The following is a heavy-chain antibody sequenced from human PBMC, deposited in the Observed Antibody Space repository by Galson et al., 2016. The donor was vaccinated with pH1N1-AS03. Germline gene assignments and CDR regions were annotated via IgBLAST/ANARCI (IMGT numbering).Heavy chain of an antibody. V-gene: IGHV2-5*01. J-gene: IGHJ3*01. Sequence: PALVKPTQTLTLTCTFSGFSLTTNGVGVGWIRQPPGKALEWLALIYGNDDKRYSSSLRSRGTITKDTTKNQVVLTMSNIDPADTATYSCAHRQIRRTVTEVHGFEMWGQGTMVTVSS. CDR3: AHRQIRRTVTEVHGFEM. CDR1: GFSLTTNGVG. CDR2: IYGNDDK. D-gene: IGHD3/OR15-3a*01.